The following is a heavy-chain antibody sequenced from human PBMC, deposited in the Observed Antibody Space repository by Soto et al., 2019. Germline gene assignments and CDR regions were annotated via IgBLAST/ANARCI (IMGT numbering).Heavy chain of an antibody. Sequence: ASVKVSCKASGYTFTSYGISWVRQAPGQGLEWMGWISAYNGNKKYAQKLQGRVSMTTDTSTSTAYMELRSLRSDDTAVYYCARDLGKQGIDDWGQGTLVTVSS. J-gene: IGHJ4*02. CDR2: ISAYNGNK. D-gene: IGHD1-26*01. V-gene: IGHV1-18*01. CDR1: GYTFTSYG. CDR3: ARDLGKQGIDD.